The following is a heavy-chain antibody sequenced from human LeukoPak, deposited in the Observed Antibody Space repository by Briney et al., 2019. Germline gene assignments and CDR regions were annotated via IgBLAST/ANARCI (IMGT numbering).Heavy chain of an antibody. CDR1: GGSISSGSYY. CDR3: ATLSYGGAFDI. CDR2: IYTSGST. D-gene: IGHD3-10*01. Sequence: SQTLSLTCTVSGGSISSGSYYWSWIRQPAGKGLEWIGRIYTSGSTNYNPSLKSRVTISVDTSKNQFSLKLSSVTAADTAVYYCATLSYGGAFDIWGQGTMVTVSS. J-gene: IGHJ3*02. V-gene: IGHV4-61*02.